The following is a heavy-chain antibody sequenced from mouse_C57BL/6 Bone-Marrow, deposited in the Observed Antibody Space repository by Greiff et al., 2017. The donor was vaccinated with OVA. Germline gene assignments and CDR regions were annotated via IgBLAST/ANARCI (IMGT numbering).Heavy chain of an antibody. D-gene: IGHD1-1*01. CDR1: GYTFTSYW. J-gene: IGHJ2*01. CDR3: ARDLRGNY. Sequence: QVQLQQPGAELVRPGTSVKLSCKASGYTFTSYWMHWVKQRPGQGLEWIGVIDPSDSYTNYNQKFKGKATLTVDTSSSTAYMQLSSLTSEDSAVYYCARDLRGNYWGQGTTLTVSS. V-gene: IGHV1-59*01. CDR2: IDPSDSYT.